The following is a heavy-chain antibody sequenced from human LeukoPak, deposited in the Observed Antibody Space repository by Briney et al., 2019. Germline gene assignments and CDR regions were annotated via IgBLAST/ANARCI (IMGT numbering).Heavy chain of an antibody. CDR2: IYYSGST. CDR3: ARGHTIGAAARWFDP. J-gene: IGHJ5*02. CDR1: GGSFSTFH. D-gene: IGHD6-13*01. Sequence: SETLSLTCTVSGGSFSTFHWSWIRQPPGKALEWIGSIYYSGSTNYNPSLKSRVTVSVDTSKMQFSLRLSSVIAADTAMYYCARGHTIGAAARWFDPWGQGTLVTVSS. V-gene: IGHV4-59*01.